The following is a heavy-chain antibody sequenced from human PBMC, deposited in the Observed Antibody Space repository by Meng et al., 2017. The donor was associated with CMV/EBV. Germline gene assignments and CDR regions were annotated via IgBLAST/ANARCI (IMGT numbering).Heavy chain of an antibody. J-gene: IGHJ6*02. Sequence: SVKVSCKASGGTFSSYAISWVRQAPGQGLEWMGGIIPIFGTANYAQKFQGRVTITADESTSTAYMELSSLRSEDTAVYYCARVIVVPAAIPLYYYYGMDVWGQGTTVTVSS. CDR3: ARVIVVPAAIPLYYYYGMDV. CDR2: IIPIFGTA. D-gene: IGHD2-2*02. CDR1: GGTFSSYA. V-gene: IGHV1-69*13.